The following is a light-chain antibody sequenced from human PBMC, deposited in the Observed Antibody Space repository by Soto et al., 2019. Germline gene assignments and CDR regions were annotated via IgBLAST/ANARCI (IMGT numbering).Light chain of an antibody. V-gene: IGKV3-15*01. CDR3: QQYNSWPPLT. Sequence: EIVMTQSPATLSVSPGERATLSCRASQTVSRNLAWYQQKPGQAPRLLIYDASTRATGIPARFSGSGSGTEFTLTISSLQSEDFAVYYCQQYNSWPPLTFGGGTKVEIK. CDR1: QTVSRN. J-gene: IGKJ4*01. CDR2: DAS.